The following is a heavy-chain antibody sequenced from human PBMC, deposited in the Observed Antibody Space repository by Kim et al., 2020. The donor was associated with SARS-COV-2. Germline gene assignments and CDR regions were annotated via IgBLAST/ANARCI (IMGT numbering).Heavy chain of an antibody. V-gene: IGHV3-33*06. D-gene: IGHD3-10*01. Sequence: GGSLRLSCTTSGFTFSNYAMHWVRQAPGKGLEWVALIWYDGSNDKYLDSVKGRFTISRYNTNNAVYLQMNDLRVEDTAIYYCVKDLYGSGSYIFDMWGQGTLVSLSS. J-gene: IGHJ3*02. CDR3: VKDLYGSGSYIFDM. CDR2: IWYDGSND. CDR1: GFTFSNYA.